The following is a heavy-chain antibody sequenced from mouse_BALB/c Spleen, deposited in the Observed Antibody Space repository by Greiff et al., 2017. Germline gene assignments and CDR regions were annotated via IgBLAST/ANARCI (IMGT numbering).Heavy chain of an antibody. J-gene: IGHJ4*01. CDR3: ARALATGPMDY. CDR2: IYPGSGNT. CDR1: GYTFTDYY. Sequence: QVQLQQSGAELARPGASVKLSCKASGYTFTDYYINWVKQRTGQGLEWIGEIYPGSGNTYYNEKFKGKATLTADKSSSTAYMQLSSLTSEDSAVYFCARALATGPMDYWGQGTSVTVSS. V-gene: IGHV1-77*01. D-gene: IGHD4-1*01.